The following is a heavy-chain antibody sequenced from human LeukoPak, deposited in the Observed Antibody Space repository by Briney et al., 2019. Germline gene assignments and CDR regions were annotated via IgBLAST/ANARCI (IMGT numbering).Heavy chain of an antibody. CDR2: INQDGSVK. D-gene: IGHD2-15*01. V-gene: IGHV3-7*01. Sequence: GDSLRLSCAVSGFTFSSYWMIWFRQAPGKGLEWVAHINQDGSVKNYVDSVKGRFTISRDNANNFLYLQMNSLRAEDTAVYYCARVRTDIVVVVAATPDAFDIWGQGTMVTVSS. CDR3: ARVRTDIVVVVAATPDAFDI. CDR1: GFTFSSYW. J-gene: IGHJ3*02.